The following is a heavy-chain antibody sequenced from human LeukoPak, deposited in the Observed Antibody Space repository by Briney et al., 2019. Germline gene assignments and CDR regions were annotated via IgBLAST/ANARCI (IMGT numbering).Heavy chain of an antibody. J-gene: IGHJ5*02. CDR3: AILWFGEWNWFDP. V-gene: IGHV1-46*01. Sequence: ALVKVSCKASGYTFTSYYMHWVRQAPGQGLEWMGIINPSGGSTSYAQKFQGRVTMTRDTSTSTVYMELSSLRSEDTAVYYCAILWFGEWNWFDPWGQGTLVTVSS. CDR2: INPSGGST. D-gene: IGHD3-10*01. CDR1: GYTFTSYY.